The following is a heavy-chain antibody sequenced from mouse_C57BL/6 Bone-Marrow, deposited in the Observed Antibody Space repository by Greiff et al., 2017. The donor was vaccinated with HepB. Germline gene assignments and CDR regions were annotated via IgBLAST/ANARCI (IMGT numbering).Heavy chain of an antibody. Sequence: EVMLVESGGGLVQPGGSMKLSCVASGFTFSNYWMNWVRQSPEKGLEWVAQIRLKSDNYATHYAESVKGRFTISRDDSKSSVYLQMNNLRAEDTGIYYCTVGYYGSSYPDYWGQGTTLTVSS. CDR2: IRLKSDNYAT. J-gene: IGHJ2*01. D-gene: IGHD1-1*01. CDR1: GFTFSNYW. CDR3: TVGYYGSSYPDY. V-gene: IGHV6-3*01.